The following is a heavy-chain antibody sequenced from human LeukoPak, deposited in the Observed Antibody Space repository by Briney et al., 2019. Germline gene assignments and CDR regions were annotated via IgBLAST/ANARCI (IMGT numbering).Heavy chain of an antibody. J-gene: IGHJ4*02. Sequence: SETLSLTCAVYGGSFSGYYWIWIRHPPGKGLEWIGEINHSGSTNYNPSLKSRVTISVDTSKNQFSLKLSSVTAADTAVYYCARGRYCSSTSCYISFLGFDYWGQGSLVTVSS. V-gene: IGHV4-34*01. CDR2: INHSGST. D-gene: IGHD2-2*02. CDR1: GGSFSGYY. CDR3: ARGRYCSSTSCYISFLGFDY.